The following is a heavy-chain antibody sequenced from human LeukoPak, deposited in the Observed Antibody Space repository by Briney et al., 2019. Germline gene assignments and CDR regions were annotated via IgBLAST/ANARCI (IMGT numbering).Heavy chain of an antibody. J-gene: IGHJ6*02. CDR1: XXYX. V-gene: IGHV1-69*01. Sequence: XXYXISWVRQAPGQGLEWMGGIIPIFGTANYAQKFQGRVTITADESTSTAYTELSSLRSEDTAVYYCARVGVELELLEDYYYYYGMDVWGQGTTVTVSS. CDR2: IIPIFGTA. CDR3: ARVGVELELLEDYYYYYGMDV. D-gene: IGHD1-7*01.